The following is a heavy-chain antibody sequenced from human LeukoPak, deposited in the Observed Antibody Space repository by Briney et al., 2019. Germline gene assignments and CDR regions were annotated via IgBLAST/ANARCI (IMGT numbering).Heavy chain of an antibody. CDR1: GGSFSGYY. J-gene: IGHJ4*02. Sequence: ETLSLACAVYGGSFSGYYWSWIRQPPGKGLEWVSAISGSGGSTYYADSVKGRFTISRDNSKNTLYLQMNSLRAEDTAVYYCAKSPGVVTTLNPYFDYWGQGTLVTVSS. CDR3: AKSPGVVTTLNPYFDY. CDR2: ISGSGGST. V-gene: IGHV3-23*01. D-gene: IGHD2-21*02.